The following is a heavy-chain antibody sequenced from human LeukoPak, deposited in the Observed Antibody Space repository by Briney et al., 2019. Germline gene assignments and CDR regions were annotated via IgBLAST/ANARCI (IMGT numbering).Heavy chain of an antibody. CDR1: VGTFSSYA. Sequence: ASVNVSCKASVGTFSSYAISWVRQAPGQGLEWMGRIIPILGIANYAQKFQGRVTITADKSTSTAYMELSSLRSEDTAVYYCARAPWEPAAMGDYYYYYGMDVWGQGATVAVSS. J-gene: IGHJ6*02. D-gene: IGHD2-2*01. CDR2: IIPILGIA. V-gene: IGHV1-69*04. CDR3: ARAPWEPAAMGDYYYYYGMDV.